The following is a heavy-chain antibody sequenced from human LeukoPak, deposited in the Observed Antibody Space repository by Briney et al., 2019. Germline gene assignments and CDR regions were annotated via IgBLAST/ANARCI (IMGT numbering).Heavy chain of an antibody. D-gene: IGHD4-17*01. CDR1: GGSFSSYY. CDR3: ARGLQYGVEYYFDY. Sequence: PSETLSLTCAVYGGSFSSYYWGWIRQPPGKGLEWIGSIYYSGSTYYNPSLKSRVTISVDTSKNQFSLKLSSVTAADTAVYYCARGLQYGVEYYFDYWGQGTLVTVSS. CDR2: IYYSGST. J-gene: IGHJ4*02. V-gene: IGHV4-39*01.